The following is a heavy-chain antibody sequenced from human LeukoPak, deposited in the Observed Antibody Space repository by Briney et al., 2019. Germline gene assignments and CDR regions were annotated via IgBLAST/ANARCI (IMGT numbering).Heavy chain of an antibody. CDR2: SKHRAESYST. J-gene: IGHJ4*02. CDR3: ARMSGGPNSQTDY. D-gene: IGHD2-8*02. V-gene: IGHV3-72*01. Sequence: GGSLRLSCAASGFTFSDHYMDCVRQAPGKGLEWVGRSKHRAESYSTEYAASVRGRFTISRDESENSLYLQMNSLKTEDAAVYYCARMSGGPNSQTDYWGQGTLVTVSS. CDR1: GFTFSDHY.